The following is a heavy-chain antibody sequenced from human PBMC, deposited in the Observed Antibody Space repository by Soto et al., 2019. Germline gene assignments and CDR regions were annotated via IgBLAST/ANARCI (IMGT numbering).Heavy chain of an antibody. CDR1: GFTFSDYY. V-gene: IGHV3-11*01. CDR2: ISSSGSTI. D-gene: IGHD5-12*01. Sequence: QVPLVESGGGLVKPGGSLRLSCAASGFTFSDYYMSWIRQAPGKGLEWVSYISSSGSTIYYADSVKGRFTISRDNAKNSLYLQMNSLRAEDTAVYYCARDPLRVATIMGEDAFDIWGQGTMVTVSS. CDR3: ARDPLRVATIMGEDAFDI. J-gene: IGHJ3*02.